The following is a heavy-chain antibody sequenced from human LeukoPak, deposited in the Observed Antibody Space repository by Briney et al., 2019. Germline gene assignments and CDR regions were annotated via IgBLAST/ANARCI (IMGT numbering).Heavy chain of an antibody. CDR3: ARGYYDFFGSSYYYYLDV. CDR1: GGSISSHY. CDR2: IYYSGNS. D-gene: IGHD3-3*01. V-gene: IGHV4-59*11. Sequence: PSETLSLTCTVPGGSISSHYWSWIRQPPGKGLEWIGYIYYSGNSKYNPSLKSRVTISVDTSKNQFSLKLSSVTAADTAVYYCARGYYDFFGSSYYYYLDVWGKGTTVTVSS. J-gene: IGHJ6*03.